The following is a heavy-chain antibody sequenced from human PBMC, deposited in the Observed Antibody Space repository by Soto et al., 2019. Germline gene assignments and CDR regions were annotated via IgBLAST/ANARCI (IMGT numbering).Heavy chain of an antibody. J-gene: IGHJ4*02. CDR1: GDSISTYY. V-gene: IGHV4-59*01. CDR2: VYYSGFT. Sequence: SETLSLTCTVSGDSISTYYWNWIRQSPGKGLEWIGCVYYSGFTNYNPSLRSRVTISIDTSKNQFSLKLTSVTAADTAVYYCARDKITGLFDYWGQGTLVTVSS. D-gene: IGHD2-8*02. CDR3: ARDKITGLFDY.